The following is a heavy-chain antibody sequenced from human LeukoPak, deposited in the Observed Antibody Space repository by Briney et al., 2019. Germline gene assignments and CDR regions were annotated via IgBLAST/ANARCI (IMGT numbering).Heavy chain of an antibody. CDR3: ARGDTMLRGVIDEIDP. J-gene: IGHJ5*02. Sequence: PSETLSLTCTVSGGSITSYYWTWIRQPPGKGLEWIGCTQSSGTTIYNPSLKSRVTISLDTSKNQFSLKMSSVTAVDTAVYYCARGDTMLRGVIDEIDPWGQGTLVTVSS. D-gene: IGHD3-10*01. CDR1: GGSITSYY. V-gene: IGHV4-59*01. CDR2: TQSSGTT.